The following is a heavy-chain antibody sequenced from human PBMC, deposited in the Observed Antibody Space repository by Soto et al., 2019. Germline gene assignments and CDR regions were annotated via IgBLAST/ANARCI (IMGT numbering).Heavy chain of an antibody. J-gene: IGHJ4*02. CDR3: ARANSGDDDEFDY. V-gene: IGHV1-2*02. Sequence: QVQLVQSGAEVKRPGASEKVSCKASGYTFTGYYMHWVRQAPGQGLEWMGWVNPNSGGTDYAQDLQGRVTMTRDTSINTVYMEVSRLRYDDTAVYYCARANSGDDDEFDYWGQGTLVTVSS. D-gene: IGHD5-12*01. CDR1: GYTFTGYY. CDR2: VNPNSGGT.